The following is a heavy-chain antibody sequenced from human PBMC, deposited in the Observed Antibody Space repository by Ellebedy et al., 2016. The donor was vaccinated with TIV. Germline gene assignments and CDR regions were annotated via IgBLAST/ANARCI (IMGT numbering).Heavy chain of an antibody. CDR3: ARRGYCSGGSCASVPFDY. CDR2: ISYDGSNK. CDR1: GFTFSRYG. Sequence: PGGSLRLSCAASGFTFSRYGMHWVRQAPGKGLEWVAVISYDGSNKYYADSVKGRFTISSDNSKNTLYLQMNSLIAEDTAVYYCARRGYCSGGSCASVPFDYWGQGTLVTVSS. V-gene: IGHV3-30*03. D-gene: IGHD2-15*01. J-gene: IGHJ4*02.